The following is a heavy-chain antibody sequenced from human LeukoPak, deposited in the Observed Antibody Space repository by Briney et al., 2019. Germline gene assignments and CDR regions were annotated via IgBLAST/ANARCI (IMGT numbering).Heavy chain of an antibody. CDR3: ARGITNIAVGDY. D-gene: IGHD2-15*01. V-gene: IGHV3-53*01. CDR2: IYSSGTP. J-gene: IGHJ4*02. Sequence: GGSLRLSCAASGFTVSNNYMSWVRQAPRKGLEWVSIIYSSGTPYYADSVEGRFTISRDNSKNTLFLQMSSLGAEDTAVYYCARGITNIAVGDYWGQGALVTVSS. CDR1: GFTVSNNY.